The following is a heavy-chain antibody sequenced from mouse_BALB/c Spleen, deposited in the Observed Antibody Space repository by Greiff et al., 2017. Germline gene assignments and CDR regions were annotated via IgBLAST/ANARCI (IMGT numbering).Heavy chain of an antibody. CDR3: AREEGNYGTY. D-gene: IGHD1-1*01. CDR2: IWTGGGT. V-gene: IGHV2-9-2*01. CDR1: GFSLTSYD. Sequence: VKVVESGPGLVAPSQSLSITCTVSGFSLTSYDISWIRQPPGKGLEWLGVIWTGGGTNYNSAFMSRLSISKDNSKSQVFLKMNSLQTDDTAIYYCAREEGNYGTYWGQGTLVTVSA. J-gene: IGHJ3*01.